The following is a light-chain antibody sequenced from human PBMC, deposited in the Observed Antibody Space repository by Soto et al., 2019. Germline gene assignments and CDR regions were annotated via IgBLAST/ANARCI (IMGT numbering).Light chain of an antibody. Sequence: DIQMTQSPSSLSASVGDRVTITCRASQGIRKDLGWYQQKPGKAPKGLIFAASSLQSGVPSRFSGSGSGTEFTRTISSLQPEDSATYYCLQHNSYPWTFGQGTKVEIK. CDR3: LQHNSYPWT. V-gene: IGKV1-17*01. J-gene: IGKJ1*01. CDR2: AAS. CDR1: QGIRKD.